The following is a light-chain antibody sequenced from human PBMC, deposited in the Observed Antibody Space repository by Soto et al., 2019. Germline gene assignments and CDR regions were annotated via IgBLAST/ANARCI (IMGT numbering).Light chain of an antibody. CDR1: TSNIGTFY. J-gene: IGLJ1*01. Sequence: QSVLTQPPSASSTPGQTVTISCSGSTSNIGTFYVYWYQHLPGTAPKLLIYLGDQRASGVSDRFSGSKSGTSASLAINGLRSDDEADYYCAAWDDSLSGYVFGTGTKVTVL. V-gene: IGLV1-47*02. CDR2: LGD. CDR3: AAWDDSLSGYV.